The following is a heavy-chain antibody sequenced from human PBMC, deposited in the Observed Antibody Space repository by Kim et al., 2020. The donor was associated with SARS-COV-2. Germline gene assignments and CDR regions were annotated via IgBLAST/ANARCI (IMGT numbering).Heavy chain of an antibody. Sequence: GSLRLSCAASGFTFSSYGMHWVRQAPGKGLEWVAVISYDGSNKYYADSVKGRFTISRDNSKNTLYLQMNSLRAEDTAVYYCAKGEYYYDSSGYFNYWGQGTLVTVSS. V-gene: IGHV3-30*18. CDR3: AKGEYYYDSSGYFNY. CDR2: ISYDGSNK. J-gene: IGHJ4*02. D-gene: IGHD3-22*01. CDR1: GFTFSSYG.